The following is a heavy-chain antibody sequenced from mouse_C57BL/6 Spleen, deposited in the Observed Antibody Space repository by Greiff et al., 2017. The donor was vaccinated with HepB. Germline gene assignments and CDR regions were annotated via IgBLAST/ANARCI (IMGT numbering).Heavy chain of an antibody. Sequence: QVHVKQPGAELVKPGASVKLSCKASGYTFTSYWMHWVKQRPGQGLEWIGMIHPNSGSTNYNEKFKSKATLTVDKSSSTAYMQLSSLTSEDSAVYYCARELAMDYWGQGTSVTVSS. CDR1: GYTFTSYW. V-gene: IGHV1-64*01. J-gene: IGHJ4*01. CDR2: IHPNSGST. CDR3: ARELAMDY.